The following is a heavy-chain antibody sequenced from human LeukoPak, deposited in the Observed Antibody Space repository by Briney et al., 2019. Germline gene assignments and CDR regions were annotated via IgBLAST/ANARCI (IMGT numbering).Heavy chain of an antibody. V-gene: IGHV4-39*01. Sequence: PSETLSLTCTVSGGSISSSTYYWGWIRQPPGKGLEWIGNIYYSGSTYYNPSLKSRVTISVGTSKNQFSLKLSSVTAADTAVYNCARARRDGYNYVDYWGQGTLVTVSS. CDR1: GGSISSSTYY. CDR3: ARARRDGYNYVDY. J-gene: IGHJ4*02. CDR2: IYYSGST. D-gene: IGHD5-24*01.